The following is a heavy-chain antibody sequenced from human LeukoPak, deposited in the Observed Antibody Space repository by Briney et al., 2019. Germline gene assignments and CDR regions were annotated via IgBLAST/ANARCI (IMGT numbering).Heavy chain of an antibody. J-gene: IGHJ4*02. CDR2: IYYSGST. D-gene: IGHD3-10*01. CDR3: ARQLGNRGAGIGNFDY. CDR1: GGSISSYY. V-gene: IGHV4-59*08. Sequence: SETLSLTCTVSGGSISSYYWSWIRQPPGKGLEWIGYIYYSGSTNYNPSLKSRVTISVDTSKNQFSLKLSSVTAADTAVYYCARQLGNRGAGIGNFDYWGQGTLVIVSS.